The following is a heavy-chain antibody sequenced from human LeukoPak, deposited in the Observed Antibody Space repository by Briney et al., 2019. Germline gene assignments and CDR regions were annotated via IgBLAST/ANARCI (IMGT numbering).Heavy chain of an antibody. CDR1: GGSISSSSSY. V-gene: IGHV4-61*09. D-gene: IGHD5-18*01. Sequence: PSETLSLTCTVSGGSISSSSSYWSWIRQPAGKGLEWIGHIYTSGSTNYNPSLKSRVTISVDTSKNQFSLKLSSVTAADTAVYYCARAHRGYSYGRFDYWGQGTLVTVSS. J-gene: IGHJ4*02. CDR3: ARAHRGYSYGRFDY. CDR2: IYTSGST.